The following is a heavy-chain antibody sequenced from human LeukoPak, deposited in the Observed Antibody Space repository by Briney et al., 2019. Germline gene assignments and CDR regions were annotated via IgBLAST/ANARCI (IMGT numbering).Heavy chain of an antibody. CDR1: GFTFSSYA. V-gene: IGHV3-23*01. CDR3: AKPRGNYNILTGPRDDAFDI. D-gene: IGHD3-9*01. Sequence: GGSLRLSCAASGFTFSSYAMSWVRQAPGKGLEWVSAISGSGGSTYYADSVKGRFTISRDNSKNTLYLQMNSLRAEDTAVYYCAKPRGNYNILTGPRDDAFDIWGQGTMVTVSS. J-gene: IGHJ3*02. CDR2: ISGSGGST.